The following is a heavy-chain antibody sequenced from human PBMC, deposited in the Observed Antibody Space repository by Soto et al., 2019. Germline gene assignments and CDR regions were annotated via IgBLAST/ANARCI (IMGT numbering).Heavy chain of an antibody. CDR3: ASCTPWGFGELYCCGMGG. Sequence: SETLSLTCAVSGGSISSGGYSWSWIRQPPGKGLEWIGYIYHSGSTYYNPSLKSRVTISVDRSKNQFSLKLSSVTAADTAVYYCASCTPWGFGELYCCGMGGWGQGTTGTVAS. J-gene: IGHJ6*02. CDR2: IYHSGST. CDR1: GGSISSGGYS. V-gene: IGHV4-30-2*01. D-gene: IGHD3-10*01.